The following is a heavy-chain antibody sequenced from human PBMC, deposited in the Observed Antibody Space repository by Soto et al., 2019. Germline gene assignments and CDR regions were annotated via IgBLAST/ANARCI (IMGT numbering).Heavy chain of an antibody. CDR3: ARLAPIVVVPAAIDYYYGMDV. V-gene: IGHV5-10-1*01. CDR1: GYSITSYW. CDR2: IDPSDSYT. D-gene: IGHD2-2*01. J-gene: IGHJ6*02. Sequence: GESLKISCKGSGYSITSYWISWVRQMPGKGLEWMGRIDPSDSYTNYSPSFQGHVTISADKSISTAYLQWSSLKASDTAMYYCARLAPIVVVPAAIDYYYGMDVWGQGTTVTVSS.